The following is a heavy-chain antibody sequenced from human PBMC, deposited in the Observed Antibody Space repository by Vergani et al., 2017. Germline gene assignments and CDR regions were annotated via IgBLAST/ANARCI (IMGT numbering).Heavy chain of an antibody. Sequence: QVQLQQWGAGLLKPSETLSLTCAASGAPISYWCWSWLRQPAGKGLEWIGRLCPSGSTNYKPSLKSRVTMSIATSKNQFSLKLTSVTAADTAVYYCATGAGPFDIWGQGTLVTVSS. CDR2: LCPSGST. CDR3: ATGAGPFDI. D-gene: IGHD7-27*01. J-gene: IGHJ4*02. V-gene: IGHV4-59*10. CDR1: GAPISYWC.